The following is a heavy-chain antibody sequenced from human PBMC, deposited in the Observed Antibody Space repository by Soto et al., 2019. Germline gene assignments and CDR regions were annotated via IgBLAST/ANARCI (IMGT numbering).Heavy chain of an antibody. CDR1: GDSVSSNTAS. Sequence: SQTLSLTCAISGDSVSSNTASWNWIRQSPSRGLEWLGRTYFRSKWYNDYAVSVKSRIIINPDTSNNQFSLQLNSVTPEDTAVYFCAKGDNLGPKTGYAFNPWGQGIMVTVSS. CDR3: AKGDNLGPKTGYAFNP. J-gene: IGHJ5*02. CDR2: TYFRSKWYN. D-gene: IGHD5-12*01. V-gene: IGHV6-1*01.